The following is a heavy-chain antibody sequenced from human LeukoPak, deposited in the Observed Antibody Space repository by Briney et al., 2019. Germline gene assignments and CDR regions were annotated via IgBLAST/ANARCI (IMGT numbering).Heavy chain of an antibody. J-gene: IGHJ4*02. V-gene: IGHV3-48*01. CDR3: ARRDSGSRGFDS. Sequence: GGSLRLSCAASGFTFSSHGMNWVRQAPGKGLEWISYISISSSTIYYADSVKGRFTISRDNAKTSLYLQMNSLRAEDTAVYYCARRDSGSRGFDSWGQGTLVTVSS. D-gene: IGHD3-10*01. CDR2: ISISSSTI. CDR1: GFTFSSHG.